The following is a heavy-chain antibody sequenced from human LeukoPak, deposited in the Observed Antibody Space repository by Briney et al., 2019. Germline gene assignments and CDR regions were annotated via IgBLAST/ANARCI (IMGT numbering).Heavy chain of an antibody. CDR1: GGSFSGYY. V-gene: IGHV4-34*01. CDR3: ARQSQLWFGELAYFDY. D-gene: IGHD3-10*01. CDR2: IYYSGST. J-gene: IGHJ4*02. Sequence: PSETLSLTCAVYGGSFSGYYWSWIRQPPGKGLEWIGSIYYSGSTYYNPSLKSRVTISVDTSKNQFSLKLSSVTAADTAVYYCARQSQLWFGELAYFDYWGQGTLVTVSS.